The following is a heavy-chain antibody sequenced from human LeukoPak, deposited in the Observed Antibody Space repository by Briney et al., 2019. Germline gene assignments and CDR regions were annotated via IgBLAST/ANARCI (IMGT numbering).Heavy chain of an antibody. J-gene: IGHJ4*02. CDR2: ISAYNGKT. V-gene: IGHV1-18*01. CDR3: AEREQWLVGVDY. Sequence: ASVKVSCKASGYSFTSYGISWLRQAPGQGREWMGWISAYNGKTNYAQKLQGRVTMTTDTSTSTAYLELRNLRSDDAALYYCAEREQWLVGVDYWGQGTLGTVSS. D-gene: IGHD6-19*01. CDR1: GYSFTSYG.